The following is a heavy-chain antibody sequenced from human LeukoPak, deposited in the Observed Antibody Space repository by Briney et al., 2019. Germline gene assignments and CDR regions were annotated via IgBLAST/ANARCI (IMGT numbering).Heavy chain of an antibody. CDR3: AKTNYPNYNYYMDV. J-gene: IGHJ6*03. CDR2: INSDGSST. V-gene: IGHV3-74*01. D-gene: IGHD5-24*01. CDR1: GFTFSSYW. Sequence: GGSLRLSCAASGFTFSSYWMHWVRQAPGKGLGWVSRINSDGSSTSYADSVKGRFTISTDNAKNTLYLQMNSLRAEDTALYYCAKTNYPNYNYYMDVWGKGTTVTVSS.